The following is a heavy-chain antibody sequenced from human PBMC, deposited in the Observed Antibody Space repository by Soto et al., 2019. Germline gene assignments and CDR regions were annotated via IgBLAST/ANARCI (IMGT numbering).Heavy chain of an antibody. V-gene: IGHV4-34*01. CDR2: INHSGST. CDR1: GGSFSGYY. J-gene: IGHJ5*02. D-gene: IGHD3-10*01. Sequence: SETLSLTCAVYGGSFSGYYWSWIRQPPGKGLEWIGEINHSGSTNYNPSLKSRVTISVDTSKNQFSLKLSSVTAADTAVYYCAREFGARRIGELPAHSDWFDPWGQGTLVTVSS. CDR3: AREFGARRIGELPAHSDWFDP.